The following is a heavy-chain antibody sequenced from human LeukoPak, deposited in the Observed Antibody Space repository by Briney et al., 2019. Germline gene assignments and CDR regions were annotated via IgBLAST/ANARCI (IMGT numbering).Heavy chain of an antibody. D-gene: IGHD1-26*01. Sequence: SQTLSLTCAISGDSVSSNSAAWNWTRQSPSRGLEWLGRTYYKSKWYNDYAVSVKSRITINPDTSENQFSLQLNSVTPEDTAVYYCAKIVGVTIDVWGQGTLVTVSS. CDR2: TYYKSKWYN. V-gene: IGHV6-1*01. CDR3: AKIVGVTIDV. CDR1: GDSVSSNSAA. J-gene: IGHJ4*02.